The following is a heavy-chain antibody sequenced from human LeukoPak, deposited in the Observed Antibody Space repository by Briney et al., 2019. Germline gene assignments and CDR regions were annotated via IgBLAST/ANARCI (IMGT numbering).Heavy chain of an antibody. CDR1: GFTFSSYA. Sequence: GGSLRLSCAASGFTFSSYAMHWVRQAPGKGLEWVAVISYDGSNKYYADSVKGRFTISRDNSKNTLYLQMNSLRAEDTAVYYCARDTKIAAAAIFDYWGQGTLVTVSS. CDR3: ARDTKIAAAAIFDY. CDR2: ISYDGSNK. V-gene: IGHV3-30-3*01. D-gene: IGHD6-13*01. J-gene: IGHJ4*02.